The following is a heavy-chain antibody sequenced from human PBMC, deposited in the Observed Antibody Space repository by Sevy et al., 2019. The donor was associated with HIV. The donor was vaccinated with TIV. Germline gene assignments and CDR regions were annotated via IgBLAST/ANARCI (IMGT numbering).Heavy chain of an antibody. CDR2: ISSSSSYI. CDR1: GFTFSSYS. D-gene: IGHD2-15*01. J-gene: IGHJ4*02. V-gene: IGHV3-21*01. CDR3: AREETAGYCSGGSCYDAGY. Sequence: GGSLRLSCAASGFTFSSYSMNWVRQAPGKGLEWVSSISSSSSYIYYADSVKGRFTISRDNAKNSLYLQMNSLRAEDTAVYYCAREETAGYCSGGSCYDAGYWGQGTLVTVSS.